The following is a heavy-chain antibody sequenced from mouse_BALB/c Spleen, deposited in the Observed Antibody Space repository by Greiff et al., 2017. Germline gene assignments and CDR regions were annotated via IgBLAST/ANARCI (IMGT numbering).Heavy chain of an antibody. CDR2: IYPGNGDT. Sequence: QVQLQQPGAELVKPGASVKMSCKASGYTFTSYNMHWVKQTPGQGLEWIGAIYPGNGDTSYNQKFKGKATLTADKSSSTAYMQLSSLTSEDSAVYYCARGDYEGDYYAMDYWGQGTSVTVSS. D-gene: IGHD2-4*01. V-gene: IGHV1-12*01. CDR3: ARGDYEGDYYAMDY. CDR1: GYTFTSYN. J-gene: IGHJ4*01.